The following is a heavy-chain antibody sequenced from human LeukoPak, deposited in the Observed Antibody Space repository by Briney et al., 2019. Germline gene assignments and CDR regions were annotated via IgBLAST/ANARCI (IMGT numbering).Heavy chain of an antibody. D-gene: IGHD4-11*01. CDR3: ERGLTTVATEIRSVTQLAMVEYFQH. CDR1: GYTFIRYY. J-gene: IGHJ1*01. Sequence: GASVKVSCKAAGYTFIRYYMHWVRQAPGQGLEWMGIINPSGGSTSYAQKFQGRVTMTRDTSTSTVYMELSSLRSEDTAVYYCERGLTTVATEIRSVTQLAMVEYFQHWGQGTLVTVSS. V-gene: IGHV1-46*01. CDR2: INPSGGST.